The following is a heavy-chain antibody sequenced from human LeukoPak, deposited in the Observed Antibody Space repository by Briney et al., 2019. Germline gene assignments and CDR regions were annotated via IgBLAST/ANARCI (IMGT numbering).Heavy chain of an antibody. Sequence: GGSLRLSCAASGFTFKNYALSWVRQAPGKGLEWVSGFSVSGRDTYYADFVKGRFTIARDIAKNTLYLQMNSLRAEDTATYYCAKPGRTAAGLFDSWGQGTLVTVSS. D-gene: IGHD6-13*01. J-gene: IGHJ4*02. CDR3: AKPGRTAAGLFDS. CDR1: GFTFKNYA. CDR2: FSVSGRDT. V-gene: IGHV3-23*01.